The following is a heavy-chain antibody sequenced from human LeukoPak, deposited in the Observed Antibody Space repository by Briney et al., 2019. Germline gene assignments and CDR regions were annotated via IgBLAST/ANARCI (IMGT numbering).Heavy chain of an antibody. CDR1: GGTFSSYA. Sequence: SVKVSCKASGGTFSSYAISWLRQAPGQGLEWMGRIIPILGIANYAQKFQGRVTITADKSTSTAYMELSSLRSEDTAVYCCARDPASQYSYGRTRTSNWGQGTLVTVSS. V-gene: IGHV1-69*04. J-gene: IGHJ4*02. D-gene: IGHD5-18*01. CDR3: ARDPASQYSYGRTRTSN. CDR2: IIPILGIA.